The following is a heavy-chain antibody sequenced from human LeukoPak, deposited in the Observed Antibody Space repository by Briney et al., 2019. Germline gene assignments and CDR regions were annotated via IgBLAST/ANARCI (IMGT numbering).Heavy chain of an antibody. CDR2: INWNGGST. V-gene: IGHV3-20*04. CDR3: ARFSRDYGSGSYYPHYYYYYGMDV. J-gene: IGHJ6*02. D-gene: IGHD3-10*01. Sequence: PGGSLRLSCAASGFTFSSYSMSWVRQAPGKGLEWVSGINWNGGSTGYTDSVKGRFTTSRDNAKNSLYLQMNSLRAEDTALYYCARFSRDYGSGSYYPHYYYYYGMDVWGQGTTVTVSS. CDR1: GFTFSSYS.